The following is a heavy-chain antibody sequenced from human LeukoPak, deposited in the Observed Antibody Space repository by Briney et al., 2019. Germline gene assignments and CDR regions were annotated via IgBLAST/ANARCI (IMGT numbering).Heavy chain of an antibody. J-gene: IGHJ3*02. V-gene: IGHV4-34*01. CDR1: GGSFSGYY. CDR2: INHSGST. Sequence: PSETLSLTCAVYGGSFSGYYWSWIRQPPGKGLEWIGEINHSGSTNYNPSLKSRVTISVDTSKNQFSLKLSSVTAADTAVYYCARGSSGWSLQSAFDIWGQGTMVTVSS. D-gene: IGHD6-19*01. CDR3: ARGSSGWSLQSAFDI.